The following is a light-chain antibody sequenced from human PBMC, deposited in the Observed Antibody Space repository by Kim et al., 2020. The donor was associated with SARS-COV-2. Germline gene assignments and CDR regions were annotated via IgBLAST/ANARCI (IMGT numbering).Light chain of an antibody. CDR1: QSVRSY. J-gene: IGKJ4*01. CDR3: QQRSDWPLT. CDR2: DTS. Sequence: LSAGEGATLSCRASQSVRSYLGWYRQKPGQAPRLLIYDTSNRAPGIPARFSGSGSGTDCTLTISSLEPEDFAIYYCQQRSDWPLTFGGGTKVDIK. V-gene: IGKV3-11*01.